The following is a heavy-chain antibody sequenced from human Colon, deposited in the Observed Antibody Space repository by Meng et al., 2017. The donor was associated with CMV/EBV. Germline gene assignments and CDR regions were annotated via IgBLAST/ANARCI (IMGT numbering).Heavy chain of an antibody. V-gene: IGHV5-51*01. CDR3: AREMIRGVVDS. J-gene: IGHJ4*02. Sequence: GGSLRLSCETSGYRFNTYWIGWVRQMPGKGLEWMGIIFPGDSDTRYNPSFEGQVTLSVDKSISTAYLQWRSLKASDTAIYYCAREMIRGVVDSWGQGTLVTVSS. D-gene: IGHD3-10*01. CDR1: GYRFNTYW. CDR2: IFPGDSDT.